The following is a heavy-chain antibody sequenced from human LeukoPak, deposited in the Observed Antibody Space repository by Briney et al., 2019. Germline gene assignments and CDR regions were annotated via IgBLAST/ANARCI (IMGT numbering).Heavy chain of an antibody. CDR3: AKSTTTVYYYYYMDV. CDR1: GFTFSSYA. CDR2: ISGSGGST. D-gene: IGHD4-11*01. J-gene: IGHJ6*03. V-gene: IGHV3-23*01. Sequence: GGSLRLSCAASGFTFSSYAMSWVRQAPGKGLEWVSAISGSGGSTYYADYVKGRFTISRDNSKNTLYLQMNSLRAEDTAVYYCAKSTTTVYYYYYMDVWGKGTTVTVSS.